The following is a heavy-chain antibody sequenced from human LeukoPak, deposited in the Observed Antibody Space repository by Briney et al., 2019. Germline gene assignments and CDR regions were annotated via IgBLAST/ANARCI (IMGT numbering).Heavy chain of an antibody. D-gene: IGHD3-22*01. J-gene: IGHJ3*02. V-gene: IGHV4-59*01. CDR3: ARVVYYDSSGDAFDI. CDR1: GGSISSYY. Sequence: SETLSLTCTVSGGSISSYYWSWIRQPPGKGLEWIGYIYYSGSTNYNPSLKSRVTISVDTSKNQFSLKLSSVTAADTAVYYCARVVYYDSSGDAFDIWGQGTMVTVSS. CDR2: IYYSGST.